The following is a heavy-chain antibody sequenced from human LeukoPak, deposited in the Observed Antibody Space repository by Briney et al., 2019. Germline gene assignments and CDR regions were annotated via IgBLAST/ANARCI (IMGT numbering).Heavy chain of an antibody. CDR3: AREILPYLRPGWFDP. D-gene: IGHD2/OR15-2a*01. CDR2: IYYSGST. CDR1: GGSISSSSYY. V-gene: IGHV4-39*07. Sequence: SETLSLTCTVSGGSISSSSYYWGWIRQPPGKGLEWIGSIYYSGSTYYNPSLKSRVTISVDTSKNQFSLKLSSVTAADTAVYYCAREILPYLRPGWFDPWGQGTLVTVSS. J-gene: IGHJ5*02.